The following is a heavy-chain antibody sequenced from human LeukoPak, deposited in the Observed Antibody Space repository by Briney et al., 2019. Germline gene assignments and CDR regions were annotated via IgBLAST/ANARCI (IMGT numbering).Heavy chain of an antibody. CDR1: GHSTTRGYY. CDR2: FFQSEKS. Sequence: SETLSLTCGISGHSTTRGYYWAWFRQSPGKGLEWIATFFQSEKSFYNASLKSRVIMSLDMSKSQFSLNLTSVTAADTAVYYCARVLPVPYLLDSWGQGTHVTVSS. J-gene: IGHJ4*02. CDR3: ARVLPVPYLLDS. D-gene: IGHD2/OR15-2a*01. V-gene: IGHV4-38-2*01.